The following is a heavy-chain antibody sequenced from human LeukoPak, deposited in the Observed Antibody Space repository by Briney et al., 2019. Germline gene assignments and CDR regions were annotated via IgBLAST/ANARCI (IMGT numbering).Heavy chain of an antibody. CDR1: GFTVSSNY. Sequence: GGSLRVSCAASGFTVSSNYMSWVRQAPGKGMVWVSRINSDGSSTSYADSVKGRFTISRDNSKNTLYLQMNSLRAEDTAVYYCATGYCSGGSCYSADYWGQGTLVTVSS. CDR2: INSDGSST. J-gene: IGHJ4*02. V-gene: IGHV3-74*01. CDR3: ATGYCSGGSCYSADY. D-gene: IGHD2-15*01.